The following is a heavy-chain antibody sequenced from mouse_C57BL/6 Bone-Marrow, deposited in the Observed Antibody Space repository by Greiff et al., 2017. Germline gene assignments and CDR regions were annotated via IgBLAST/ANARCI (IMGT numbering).Heavy chain of an antibody. V-gene: IGHV1-22*01. CDR2: INPNNGGT. D-gene: IGHD1-1*01. CDR1: GYTFTDYN. J-gene: IGHJ4*01. CDR3: ERRGGRLRKRYAMDY. Sequence: EVQLQQSGPELVKPGASVKMSCKASGYTFTDYNMHWVKQSHGKSLEWIGYINPNNGGTSYNQKFKGKATLTVNKSSSTAYMELRSLTSEDSAVYYCERRGGRLRKRYAMDYWGQGTSVTVSS.